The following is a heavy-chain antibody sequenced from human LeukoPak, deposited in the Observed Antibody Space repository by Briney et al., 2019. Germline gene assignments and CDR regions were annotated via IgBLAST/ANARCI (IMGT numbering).Heavy chain of an antibody. V-gene: IGHV4-38-2*02. CDR2: VYHSGDT. D-gene: IGHD2-2*02. J-gene: IGHJ3*02. CDR3: ARHSRRCSSTTCYTGAFDI. CDR1: GYSITSGYY. Sequence: PSETLSLTCTIPGYSITSGYYWGWIRQPPGKGLECIGSVYHSGDTYYNPSLKSRVTISVDTSENQFSLKLTSVTAADTALYFCARHSRRCSSTTCYTGAFDIWGPGTVVTVSS.